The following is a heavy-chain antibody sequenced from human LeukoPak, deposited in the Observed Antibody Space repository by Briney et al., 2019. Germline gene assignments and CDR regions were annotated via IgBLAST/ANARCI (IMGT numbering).Heavy chain of an antibody. CDR3: ARASVVGANDAFDI. V-gene: IGHV3-11*04. D-gene: IGHD1-26*01. Sequence: PSETLSLTCTVSGGSISSSGYSWGWIRQAPGKGLEWVSYISSSGSTIYYADSVKGRFTISRDNAKNSLYLQMNSLRAEDAAVYYCARASVVGANDAFDIWGQGTMVTVSS. J-gene: IGHJ3*02. CDR2: ISSSGSTI. CDR1: GGSISSSGYS.